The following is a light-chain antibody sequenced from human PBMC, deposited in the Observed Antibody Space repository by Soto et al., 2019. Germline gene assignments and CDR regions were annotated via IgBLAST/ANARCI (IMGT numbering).Light chain of an antibody. Sequence: QSVLTQPPSASGTPGQRVTISCSGSSSNVGGNPGNSYQHVPTTAPKLLIYTNTQRPSGVPDRFSGSKSGTSASLAISGLQSEDEADYYCASWDDSLNGPVFGTGTKVTVL. CDR3: ASWDDSLNGPV. CDR2: TNT. V-gene: IGLV1-44*01. CDR1: SSNVGGNP. J-gene: IGLJ1*01.